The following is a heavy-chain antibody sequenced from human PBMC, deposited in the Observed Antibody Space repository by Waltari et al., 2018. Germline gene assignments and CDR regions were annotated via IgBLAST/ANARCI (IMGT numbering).Heavy chain of an antibody. D-gene: IGHD3-16*01. CDR3: AREGEVWTLTTFLDY. CDR1: GGSLSGYY. Sequence: QVQLQQWGARLVKPSETLSLTCAVNGGSLSGYYWSWPRQSPGKGLEWIVKINHMGSTNYNPCLEIRITISRDARKKQFSRNLTSGTAADTAVYYCAREGEVWTLTTFLDYWGQGILGTGSS. J-gene: IGHJ4*02. CDR2: INHMGST. V-gene: IGHV4-34*01.